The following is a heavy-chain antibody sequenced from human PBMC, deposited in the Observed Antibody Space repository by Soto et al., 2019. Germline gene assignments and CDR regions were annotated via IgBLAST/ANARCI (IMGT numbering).Heavy chain of an antibody. CDR2: ISGSGGST. J-gene: IGHJ4*02. CDR1: GFTFSSYA. CDR3: AKAGHYYGSGSYYNDDY. D-gene: IGHD3-10*01. V-gene: IGHV3-23*01. Sequence: EVQLLESGGGLVQPGGSLRLSCAASGFTFSSYAMSWVRQAPGKGLEWVSAISGSGGSTYYADSVKGRFTISRDNSKNTLYLQMNSLRAEDTAVYYCAKAGHYYGSGSYYNDDYWGQGTLVTVSS.